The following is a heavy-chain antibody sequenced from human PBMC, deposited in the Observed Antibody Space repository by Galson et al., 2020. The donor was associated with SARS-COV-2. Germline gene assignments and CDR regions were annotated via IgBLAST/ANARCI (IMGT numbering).Heavy chain of an antibody. Sequence: GGSLRLSCAASGFTFSNAWMSWVRQAPGKGLEWVGRVKSKTDGGTTDYAAPVKGRFIISRDDSKNTLYLQMDSLKTEGTAVYYCTWTTVTLQGDFWGQGTQVTVSS. D-gene: IGHD4-17*01. CDR1: GFTFSNAW. V-gene: IGHV3-15*01. CDR2: VKSKTDGGTT. CDR3: TWTTVTLQGDF. J-gene: IGHJ4*02.